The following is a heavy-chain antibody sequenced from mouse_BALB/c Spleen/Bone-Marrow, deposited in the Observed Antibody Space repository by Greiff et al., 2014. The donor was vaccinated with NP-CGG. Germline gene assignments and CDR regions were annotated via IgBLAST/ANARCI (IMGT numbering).Heavy chain of an antibody. CDR3: ARRGISWFAY. V-gene: IGHV1-9*01. Sequence: QVQLKESGAELMKPGASVKISCKATGYTFSSYWIEWVKQRPGHGLEWIGEILPGSGSINYNEKFKGKATFTADTSSNTAYMQLSSLTPEDSAVYYCARRGISWFAYWGQGTLVTVSA. CDR2: ILPGSGSI. CDR1: GYTFSSYW. J-gene: IGHJ3*01.